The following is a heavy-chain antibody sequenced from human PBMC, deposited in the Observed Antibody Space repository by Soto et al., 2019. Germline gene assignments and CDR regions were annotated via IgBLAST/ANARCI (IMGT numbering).Heavy chain of an antibody. CDR3: ARVGKTAAGNWFDP. Sequence: ASVKVSCKASGYTFTGYYMHWVRQAPGKGLEWMGWINPNSGGTNYAQKFQGWVTMTRDTSISTAYMELSRLRSDDTAVYYCARVGKTAAGNWFDPWGQGTLVTVSS. CDR1: GYTFTGYY. J-gene: IGHJ5*02. D-gene: IGHD6-13*01. CDR2: INPNSGGT. V-gene: IGHV1-2*04.